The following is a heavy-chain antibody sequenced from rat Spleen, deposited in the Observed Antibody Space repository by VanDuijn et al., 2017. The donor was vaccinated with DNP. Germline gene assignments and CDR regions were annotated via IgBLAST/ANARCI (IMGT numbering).Heavy chain of an antibody. CDR3: ARPMDYYSGGFAY. Sequence: EVQLVASGGGFVQPGRSLKLSCAASGFTFSDYYMAWVRQTTTKGLEWVAYIRYDGYSTYYRDSVKGRFTISRDNAKSTLYLQMNSLRSEDMATYYCARPMDYYSGGFAYWGQGTLVTVSS. CDR2: IRYDGYST. D-gene: IGHD1-1*01. J-gene: IGHJ3*01. CDR1: GFTFSDYY. V-gene: IGHV5-22*01.